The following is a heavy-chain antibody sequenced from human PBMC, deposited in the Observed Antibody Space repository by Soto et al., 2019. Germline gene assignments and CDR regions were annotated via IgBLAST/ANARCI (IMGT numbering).Heavy chain of an antibody. Sequence: EVQLLKSGGGLVQPGGSLRLSCAASGFTFSSYAMSWVRQAPGKGLEWVSAISGSGGSTYYADSVKGRFTISRDNCKNTLYLQINSLRAEDTAVYYCAKENGYSSSWFEFDYWGQGTLVTVSS. CDR1: GFTFSSYA. CDR2: ISGSGGST. V-gene: IGHV3-23*01. CDR3: AKENGYSSSWFEFDY. D-gene: IGHD6-13*01. J-gene: IGHJ4*02.